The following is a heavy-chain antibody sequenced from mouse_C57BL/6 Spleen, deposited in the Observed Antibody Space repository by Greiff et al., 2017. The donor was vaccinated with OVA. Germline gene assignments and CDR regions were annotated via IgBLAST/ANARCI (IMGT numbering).Heavy chain of an antibody. Sequence: VQLVESGPGLVQPSQSLSITCTVSGFSLTSYGVHWVRQSPGKGLEWLGVIWRGGSTDYNAAFMSRLSITKDNSKSQVFFKMNSLQADDTAIYYCAKNYYGSSWYFDVWGTGTTVTVSS. CDR1: GFSLTSYG. CDR3: AKNYYGSSWYFDV. D-gene: IGHD1-1*01. V-gene: IGHV2-5*01. CDR2: IWRGGST. J-gene: IGHJ1*03.